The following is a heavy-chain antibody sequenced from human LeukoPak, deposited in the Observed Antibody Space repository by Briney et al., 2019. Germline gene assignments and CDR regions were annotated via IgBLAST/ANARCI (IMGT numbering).Heavy chain of an antibody. CDR2: ISGSGDST. D-gene: IGHD3-3*01. CDR3: AKEVLRFLEWSCQFDY. J-gene: IGHJ4*02. V-gene: IGHV3-23*01. CDR1: GFTFSSYA. Sequence: GGSLRLSCAASGFTFSSYAMSWVRQAPGKGLEWVSAISGSGDSTYYADSVKGRFTISRDNSKNTLYLQMNSLRAEDTAVYYCAKEVLRFLEWSCQFDYWGQGTLVTVSS.